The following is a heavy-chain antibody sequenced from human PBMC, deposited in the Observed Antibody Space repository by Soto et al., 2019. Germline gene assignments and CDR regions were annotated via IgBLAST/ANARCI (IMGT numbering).Heavy chain of an antibody. J-gene: IGHJ4*02. CDR2: SNSDGSST. CDR1: GFTCRREW. V-gene: IGHV3-74*01. CDR3: AXXXXYYXXSTXYHFDY. D-gene: IGHD3-22*01. Sequence: GSVRLGCAAYGFTCRREWMHWVRQARGKGKVWVSRSNSDGSSTSYADSVKGRFTISRDNAKNTLYLQMNSLRAEDTAVYDXAXXXXYYXXSTXYHFDYWXQGT.